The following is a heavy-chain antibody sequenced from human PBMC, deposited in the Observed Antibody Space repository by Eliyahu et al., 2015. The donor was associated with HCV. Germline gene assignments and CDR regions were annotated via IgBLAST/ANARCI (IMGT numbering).Heavy chain of an antibody. CDR1: GFXLXDYA. J-gene: IGHJ6*02. Sequence: EVQLVASGGGLVQPGRSLXLSCISSGFXLXDYAXGWFRQAPGQGLAWGGFIRSRGDGGTTEDAASVKGRFTISRDDSKSTAYLQMNGLKTEDTAVYYCIRGSGRGTYYSYGLDVWGQGTTVTVSS. V-gene: IGHV3-49*03. D-gene: IGHD3-10*01. CDR2: IRSRGDGGTT. CDR3: IRGSGRGTYYSYGLDV.